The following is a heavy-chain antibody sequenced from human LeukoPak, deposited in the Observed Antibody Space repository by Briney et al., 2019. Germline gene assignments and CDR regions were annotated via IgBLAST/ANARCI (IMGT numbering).Heavy chain of an antibody. Sequence: ASETLSLTCTVSGGSISSGDYYWSWIRQPPGKGLEWLGYVYSSGYTDYNSSLKSRVTISRDKSKNQFSLKVTSVTAADTAVYYCAREGRQVWWVFDYWGQGTLVTVSS. D-gene: IGHD2-21*01. CDR2: VYSSGYT. J-gene: IGHJ4*02. CDR1: GGSISSGDYY. V-gene: IGHV4-30-4*01. CDR3: AREGRQVWWVFDY.